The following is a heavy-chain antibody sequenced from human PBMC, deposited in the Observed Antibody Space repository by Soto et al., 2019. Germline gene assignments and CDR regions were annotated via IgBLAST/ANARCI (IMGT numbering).Heavy chain of an antibody. V-gene: IGHV4-59*01. Sequence: SETLSLTCTVSGGSISSYYWSWIRQPPGKGLEWIGYIYYSGSTNYNPSLKSRVTISVDTSKNQFSLKLSSVTAADTAVYYCARAAYYYDSSGYYPYYYYGMDVWGQGTTVTVT. CDR3: ARAAYYYDSSGYYPYYYYGMDV. D-gene: IGHD3-22*01. CDR1: GGSISSYY. CDR2: IYYSGST. J-gene: IGHJ6*02.